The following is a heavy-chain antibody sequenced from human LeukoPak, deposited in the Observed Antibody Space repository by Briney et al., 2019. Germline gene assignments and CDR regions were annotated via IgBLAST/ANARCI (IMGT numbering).Heavy chain of an antibody. Sequence: GGSLRLSCAASGFTFRNSAMSWVRQAPGKGLEWFSVIYSGGSTYYADSVKGRFTISRDNSKNTLHLQMNSLRAEDTAVYYCARTRGRNFDYWGQGTLVTVSS. V-gene: IGHV3-53*01. J-gene: IGHJ4*02. CDR2: IYSGGST. CDR1: GFTFRNSA. CDR3: ARTRGRNFDY.